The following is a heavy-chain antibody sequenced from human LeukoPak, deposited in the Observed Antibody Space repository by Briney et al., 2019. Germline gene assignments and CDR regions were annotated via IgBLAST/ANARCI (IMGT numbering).Heavy chain of an antibody. CDR3: ARLNYYGSGSYDY. CDR2: IYYSGST. J-gene: IGHJ4*02. D-gene: IGHD3-10*01. CDR1: GGSISSGSYY. Sequence: SETLSLTCTVSGGSISSGSYYWGWIRQPPGKGLEWIGSIYYSGSTYYNPSLKSRVTIPVDTSKNQFSLKLSSVTAADTAVYYCARLNYYGSGSYDYWGQGTLVTVSS. V-gene: IGHV4-39*01.